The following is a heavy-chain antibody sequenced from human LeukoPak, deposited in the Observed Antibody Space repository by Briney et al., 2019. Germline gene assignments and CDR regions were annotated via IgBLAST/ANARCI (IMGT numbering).Heavy chain of an antibody. D-gene: IGHD6-13*01. CDR2: IYYRGST. Sequence: SETLSLTCTVSGGSISSSSYYWGWIRQPPGKGLEWIGSIYYRGSTYYNPSLKSRVTISVDTSKNQFSLKLSSVTAADTAVYYCARFRAAAGRPNWFDPWGQGTLVTVSS. CDR3: ARFRAAAGRPNWFDP. V-gene: IGHV4-39*07. J-gene: IGHJ5*02. CDR1: GGSISSSSYY.